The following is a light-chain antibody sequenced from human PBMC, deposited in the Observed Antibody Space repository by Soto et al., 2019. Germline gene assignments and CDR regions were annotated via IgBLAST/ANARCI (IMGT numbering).Light chain of an antibody. J-gene: IGKJ3*01. CDR1: QGISNY. Sequence: DIQMTQSPSSLSASVGDRVTITCRASQGISNYLAWYQQKPGKIPHLLIYAASTLQSGVPSRFSGSGSGTDFTLTISSLQPEDVATYYCQKYNSAPPFTFGSGTRVDIK. V-gene: IGKV1-27*01. CDR2: AAS. CDR3: QKYNSAPPFT.